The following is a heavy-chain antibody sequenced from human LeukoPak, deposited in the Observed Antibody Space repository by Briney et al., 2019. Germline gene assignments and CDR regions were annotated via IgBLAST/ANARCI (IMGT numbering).Heavy chain of an antibody. Sequence: GGSLRPSCAASGFTFSNAWMSWVRQAPGKGLEWVGRIKSKTDGGTTDYAAPVKGRFTISRDVSKNTLYLRMNSLKTEDTAVYYCTTVTWSGIFDYWGQGTLVPVSS. J-gene: IGHJ4*02. CDR3: TTVTWSGIFDY. CDR1: GFTFSNAW. V-gene: IGHV3-15*01. D-gene: IGHD3-3*01. CDR2: IKSKTDGGTT.